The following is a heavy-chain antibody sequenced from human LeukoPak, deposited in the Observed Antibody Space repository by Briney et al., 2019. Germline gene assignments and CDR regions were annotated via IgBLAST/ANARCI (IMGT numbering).Heavy chain of an antibody. CDR2: IYWDDDK. CDR3: AYRRLVYDSSGYYYGAFDI. CDR1: GFSLSTSGVG. D-gene: IGHD3-22*01. Sequence: ESGPTLVKPTQTLTLTCTFSGFSLSTSGVGVGWIRQPPGKALEWLALIYWDDDKRYSPSLKSRLTITKDTSKNQVVLTMTNMDPVDTATYYCAYRRLVYDSSGYYYGAFDIWGQGTMVTVPS. J-gene: IGHJ3*02. V-gene: IGHV2-5*02.